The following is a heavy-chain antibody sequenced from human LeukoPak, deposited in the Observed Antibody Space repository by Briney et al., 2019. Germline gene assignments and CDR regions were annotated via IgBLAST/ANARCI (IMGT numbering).Heavy chain of an antibody. J-gene: IGHJ3*02. CDR2: INLSGGST. CDR1: GFTFSSYA. Sequence: GGSLRLSCAASGFTFSSYAMSWVRQAPGKGLEWVSSINLSGGSTYYADSVKGRFTISRDNPKNTLYLQMNSPRAEDTAVYYCAKGGGSYFFDIWGQGTMVTVSS. V-gene: IGHV3-23*01. CDR3: AKGGGSYFFDI. D-gene: IGHD1-26*01.